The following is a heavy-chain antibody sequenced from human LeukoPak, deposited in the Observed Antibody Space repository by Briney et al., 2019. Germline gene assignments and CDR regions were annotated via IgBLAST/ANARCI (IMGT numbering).Heavy chain of an antibody. CDR1: GGTFSSYA. J-gene: IGHJ4*02. CDR3: ASERITMPTSQYYFDY. D-gene: IGHD3-10*01. V-gene: IGHV1-69*06. Sequence: GASVKVSCKASGGTFSSYAISWVRQAPGQGLEWMGGIIPIFGTANYAQKFQGRVTITADKSTSTAYMELSSLRSEDTAVYYCASERITMPTSQYYFDYWGQGTLVTVSS. CDR2: IIPIFGTA.